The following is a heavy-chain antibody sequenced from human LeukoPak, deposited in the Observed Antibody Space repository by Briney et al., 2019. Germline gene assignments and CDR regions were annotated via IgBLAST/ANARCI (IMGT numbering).Heavy chain of an antibody. V-gene: IGHV2-5*02. CDR2: IYWDDDR. CDR3: THRLSGENAFDI. Sequence: PTLVKPTQTLTLTCTFSGFSLRTSGVGVDWIRQPPVKALKWLALIYWDDDRRYNPSLKSRLTITKDTSKNQVVLTMTNMDPVDTATYYCTHRLSGENAFDIWGQGTMVRVSS. D-gene: IGHD1-14*01. CDR1: GFSLRTSGVG. J-gene: IGHJ3*02.